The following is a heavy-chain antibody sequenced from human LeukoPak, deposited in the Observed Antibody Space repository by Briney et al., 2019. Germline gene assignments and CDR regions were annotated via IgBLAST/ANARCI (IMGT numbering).Heavy chain of an antibody. J-gene: IGHJ4*02. Sequence: GGSLRLSCGASGFTFRNYWMSWVRQTPGKGLEWVANIKEDGGEKNYVDSVKGRFTISRDNAKNSLYLQMNSLRAEDTAVYYCARELLGGRADFDYWGQGTLVTVSS. CDR2: IKEDGGEK. CDR3: ARELLGGRADFDY. V-gene: IGHV3-7*01. CDR1: GFTFRNYW. D-gene: IGHD1-26*01.